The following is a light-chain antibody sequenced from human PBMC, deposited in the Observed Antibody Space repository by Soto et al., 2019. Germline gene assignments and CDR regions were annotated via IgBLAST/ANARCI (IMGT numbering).Light chain of an antibody. CDR3: QQYGSSPYT. CDR1: QSVSSSY. Sequence: EIELTQPPGSLSSSPGESATLSCRASQSVSSSYLAWYQQRLGQAPRLLIYAASRRATGIPDRFSGSGSGTDFTLTISGLEPEDFAASYCQQYGSSPYTFGQGTKLEIK. J-gene: IGKJ2*01. V-gene: IGKV3-20*01. CDR2: AAS.